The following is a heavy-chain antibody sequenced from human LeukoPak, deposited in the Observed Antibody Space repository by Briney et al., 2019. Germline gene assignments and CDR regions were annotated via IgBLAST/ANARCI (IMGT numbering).Heavy chain of an antibody. CDR3: ERGPYGGNPAWSFDL. CDR1: GFTFSSYW. J-gene: IGHJ2*01. V-gene: IGHV3-74*01. D-gene: IGHD4-23*01. Sequence: GGSLRLSCAASGFTFSSYWMHWVRQATGKGLVWVSRINSDGSSTNYADSVKGRFTISRDNAKNTLYLQMNSLRAEDTAMYYCERGPYGGNPAWSFDLWGRGTLVTVSS. CDR2: INSDGSST.